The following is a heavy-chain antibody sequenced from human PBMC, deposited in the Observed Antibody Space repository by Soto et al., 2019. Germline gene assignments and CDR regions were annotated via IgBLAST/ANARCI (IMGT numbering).Heavy chain of an antibody. Sequence: QVQLVQSGAEVREPGSSVRVSCKASGGKFNTYAFNWVRQAPGQGLEWLGGVISFFGAAMYAQKFQGRVTITADEFTTTAYRELRSLRSEDTAVYYCARGGKERFRGSGMDVWGQGTTVTVSS. J-gene: IGHJ6*02. CDR3: ARGGKERFRGSGMDV. CDR1: GGKFNTYA. CDR2: VISFFGAA. D-gene: IGHD1-1*01. V-gene: IGHV1-69*01.